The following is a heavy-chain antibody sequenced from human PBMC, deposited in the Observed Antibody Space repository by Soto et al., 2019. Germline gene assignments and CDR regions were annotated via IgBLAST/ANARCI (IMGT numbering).Heavy chain of an antibody. J-gene: IGHJ4*02. CDR2: IYHSGST. V-gene: IGHV4-4*02. Sequence: SETLSLTCAVPGGSISSSNWWSWVRQPPGKGLEWIGEIYHSGSTNYNPSLKSRDTISVDKSKNQFSLKLSSVTAADTSVYYCARTPYGSGSYYTTLFDYWGQGTLVTVSS. D-gene: IGHD3-10*01. CDR3: ARTPYGSGSYYTTLFDY. CDR1: GGSISSSNW.